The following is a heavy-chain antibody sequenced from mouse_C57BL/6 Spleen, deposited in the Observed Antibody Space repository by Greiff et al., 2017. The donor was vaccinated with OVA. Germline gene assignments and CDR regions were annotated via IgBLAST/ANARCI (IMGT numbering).Heavy chain of an antibody. V-gene: IGHV1-54*01. CDR3: ARSDWDWFAY. CDR2: INPGSGGT. CDR1: GYAFTNYL. Sequence: QVQLKESGAELVRPGTSVKVSCKASGYAFTNYLIEWVKQRPGQGLEWIGVINPGSGGTNYNEKFKGKATLTADKSSSTAYMQLSSLTSEDSAVYFCARSDWDWFAYWGQGTLVTVSA. D-gene: IGHD4-1*01. J-gene: IGHJ3*01.